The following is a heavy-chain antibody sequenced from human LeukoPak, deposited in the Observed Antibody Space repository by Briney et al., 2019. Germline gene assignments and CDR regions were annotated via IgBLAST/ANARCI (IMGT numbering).Heavy chain of an antibody. CDR1: GFTFSSYR. CDR2: INTDRRST. V-gene: IGHV3-74*03. D-gene: IGHD2-2*02. J-gene: IGHJ4*02. Sequence: GGSLRLSCAASGFTFSSYRMHWVRQAPGKGLVWVSHINTDRRSTTYADSVKGRFTISRDNAKDTLYLQMNSLRAEDTAVYYCANLGGPPAISRDYWGQGTLVTVSS. CDR3: ANLGGPPAISRDY.